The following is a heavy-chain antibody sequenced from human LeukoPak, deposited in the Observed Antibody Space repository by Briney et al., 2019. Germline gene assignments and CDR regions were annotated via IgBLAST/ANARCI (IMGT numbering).Heavy chain of an antibody. J-gene: IGHJ3*02. CDR3: TDLSTGDAFDI. V-gene: IGHV3-74*01. CDR2: INSDGSST. D-gene: IGHD1-1*01. Sequence: GGSLRLSCAASGFTFTKYWMHWVRQAPGKGPVWVARINSDGSSTSYADSVKGRFTISRDNTKNTLYLQMNSLRAEDTAVYYCTDLSTGDAFDIWGQGTMVTVSS. CDR1: GFTFTKYW.